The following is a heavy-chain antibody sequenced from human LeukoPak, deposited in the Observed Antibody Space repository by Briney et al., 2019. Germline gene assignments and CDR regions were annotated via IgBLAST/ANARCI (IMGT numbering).Heavy chain of an antibody. CDR1: GFTFSSYG. D-gene: IGHD3-10*01. Sequence: GRSLRLSCAASGFTFSSYGMHWVRQAPGKGLEWVALISYDGSHIYYGDSLKGRVTITRDNSKNTLWLQVNRLRAEDTAVYYCAKDSDVSYYLDYWGRGTLVTVSS. V-gene: IGHV3-30*18. J-gene: IGHJ4*02. CDR2: ISYDGSHI. CDR3: AKDSDVSYYLDY.